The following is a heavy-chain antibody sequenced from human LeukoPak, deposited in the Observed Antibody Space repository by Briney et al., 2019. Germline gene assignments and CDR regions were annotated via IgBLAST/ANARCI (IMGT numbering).Heavy chain of an antibody. CDR2: ISAYNGNT. D-gene: IGHD3-3*01. CDR1: GYTFTSYG. CDR3: ARDTGEYYDFWSGYWEVYYFDY. Sequence: GASVKVSCKASGYTFTSYGISWVRQAPGQGLEWMGWISAYNGNTNYAQKLQGRVTMTTDTSTSTAYMELRSLRSDDTAVYYCARDTGEYYDFWSGYWEVYYFDYWGQGTLVTVSS. J-gene: IGHJ4*02. V-gene: IGHV1-18*01.